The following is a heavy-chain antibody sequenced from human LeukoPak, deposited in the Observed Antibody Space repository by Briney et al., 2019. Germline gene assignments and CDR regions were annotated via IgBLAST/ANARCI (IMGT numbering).Heavy chain of an antibody. CDR1: GYTFTGYY. CDR2: INPNSGGT. D-gene: IGHD6-13*01. J-gene: IGHJ4*02. CDR3: ARGIAGLDY. Sequence: ASVKVSCKASGYTFTGYYMHWVRQAPGQGLEWMGWINPNSGGTNYAQKFQGWVTMTRDMSISTAYMELSRLRSDDTAVYHCARGIAGLDYWGQGTLVTVSS. V-gene: IGHV1-2*04.